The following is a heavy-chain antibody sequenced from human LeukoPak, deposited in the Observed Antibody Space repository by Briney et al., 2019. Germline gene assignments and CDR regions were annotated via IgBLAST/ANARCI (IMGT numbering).Heavy chain of an antibody. V-gene: IGHV4-39*01. CDR1: GGSISSSSYY. D-gene: IGHD6-6*01. CDR2: IYYSGST. Sequence: PSETLSLTCTVSGGSISSSSYYWGWIRQPPGKGLEWIGSIYYSGSTSYNPSLKSRVTISVDTSKNQFSLKLSSVTAADTAVYYCARRGGSSPRLNLYYFDYWGQGTLVTVSS. CDR3: ARRGGSSPRLNLYYFDY. J-gene: IGHJ4*02.